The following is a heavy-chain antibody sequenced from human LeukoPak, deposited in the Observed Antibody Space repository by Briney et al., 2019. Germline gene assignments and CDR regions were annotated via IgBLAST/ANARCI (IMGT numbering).Heavy chain of an antibody. CDR3: ARDRRDGYKLGLGDV. Sequence: GGSLRLSCAASGFTFSSYWMHWVRQAPGKGLVWVSRINSDGSSTSYADSVKGRFTISRDNAKNTLYLQMNSLRAEDTAVYYCARDRRDGYKLGLGDVWGKGTTVTVSS. CDR1: GFTFSSYW. V-gene: IGHV3-74*01. D-gene: IGHD5-24*01. CDR2: INSDGSST. J-gene: IGHJ6*04.